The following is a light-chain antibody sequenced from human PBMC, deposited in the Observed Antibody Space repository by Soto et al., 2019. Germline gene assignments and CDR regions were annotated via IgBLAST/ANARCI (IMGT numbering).Light chain of an antibody. CDR3: QHYNSYSEA. CDR2: KAS. CDR1: QSVSSW. Sequence: DIQMTQSPSTLYASVGDRVTINCRASQSVSSWLAWYQQKPGKAPKLLIYKASTLKSGVPSRFSGSGSGTEFTLTISSLQPDDFATYYCQHYNSYSEAFGQGTKVDIK. J-gene: IGKJ1*01. V-gene: IGKV1-5*03.